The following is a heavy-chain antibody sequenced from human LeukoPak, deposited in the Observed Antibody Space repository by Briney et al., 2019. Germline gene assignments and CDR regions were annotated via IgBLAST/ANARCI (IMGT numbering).Heavy chain of an antibody. J-gene: IGHJ4*02. CDR3: AKCGNSGCHLIDY. Sequence: QPGGSLRLSCAASGFPFNTNAMSWVRQAPGKGLEWVSAISGRTGGTYYADSVKGRFTISRDNSKSTLYLQMDSLRAEDTAVYYCAKCGNSGCHLIDYWGQGTLVTVSS. CDR1: GFPFNTNA. V-gene: IGHV3-23*01. D-gene: IGHD5-12*01. CDR2: ISGRTGGT.